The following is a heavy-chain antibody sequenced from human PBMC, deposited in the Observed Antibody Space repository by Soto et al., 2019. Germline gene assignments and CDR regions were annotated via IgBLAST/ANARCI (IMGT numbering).Heavy chain of an antibody. Sequence: SETLSLTCTVSGGSISSYYWSWIRQPPGKGLEWIGYTYYSGSTNYNPSLKSRVTISVDTSKNQFSLKLSSVTAADTAVYYCARHYCSSTSCHTMGFDPWGQGTLVTVSS. V-gene: IGHV4-59*08. CDR1: GGSISSYY. CDR2: TYYSGST. CDR3: ARHYCSSTSCHTMGFDP. D-gene: IGHD2-2*01. J-gene: IGHJ5*02.